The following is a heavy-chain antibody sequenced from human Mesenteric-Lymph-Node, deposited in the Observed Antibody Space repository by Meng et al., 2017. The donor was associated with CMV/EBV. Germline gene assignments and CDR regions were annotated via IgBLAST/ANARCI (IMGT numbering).Heavy chain of an antibody. CDR3: ARTLKVRYYYYYAMDV. CDR2: IYYSGST. D-gene: IGHD3-10*01. CDR1: GGSISSYY. J-gene: IGHJ6*02. V-gene: IGHV4-59*08. Sequence: SETLSLTCTVSGGSISSYYWSWIRQPPGMGLEWIGYIYYSGSTNYNPSLKSRVTISMDTSKNQFSLKLTSVTAADTAVYYCARTLKVRYYYYYAMDVWGPATTVTVSS.